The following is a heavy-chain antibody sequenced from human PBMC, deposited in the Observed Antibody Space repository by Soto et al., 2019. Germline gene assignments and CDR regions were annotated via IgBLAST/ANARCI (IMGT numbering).Heavy chain of an antibody. CDR3: VSPAGATTFDDFAV. CDR1: GYSFANYW. J-gene: IGHJ3*01. CDR2: IFPANFDA. Sequence: GESLKISCKGSGYSFANYWIGWVRQMPGKGLEWMAIIFPANFDAKYSPSFQGQVTISVDKSINTAYLQWNSLKASDTAIYYCVSPAGATTFDDFAVWGQGTVVPGSS. D-gene: IGHD1-26*01. V-gene: IGHV5-51*01.